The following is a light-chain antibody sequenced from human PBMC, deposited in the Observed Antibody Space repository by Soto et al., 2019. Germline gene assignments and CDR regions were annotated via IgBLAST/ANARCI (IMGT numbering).Light chain of an antibody. J-gene: IGKJ1*01. CDR3: QHYNTYPWT. CDR1: QSISSY. V-gene: IGKV1-39*01. CDR2: AAS. Sequence: DIQMTQSPSSLSASAGDRVTITCRASQSISSYLNWYQQKPGKAPKLLTYAASSLQSGVPSRFSGSGSGTDFTLTISSLQPGDFATYYCQHYNTYPWTFGQGTKVDIK.